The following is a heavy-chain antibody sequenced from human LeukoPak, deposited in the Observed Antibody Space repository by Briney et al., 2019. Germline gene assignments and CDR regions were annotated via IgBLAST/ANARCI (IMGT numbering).Heavy chain of an antibody. CDR1: GFTFSAYS. Sequence: GGFLRLSRAASGFTFSAYSLQGVRQAPGRGLEWVSYISGSTTYIYYADPVKGRFTISRDNANDSLYRQMNSLTAEDTAVYYCARVAIGLAEYAHNENEYWGRGTLVTVSS. CDR2: ISGSTTYI. CDR3: ARVAIGLAEYAHNENEY. V-gene: IGHV3-21*01. D-gene: IGHD2-2*01. J-gene: IGHJ4*01.